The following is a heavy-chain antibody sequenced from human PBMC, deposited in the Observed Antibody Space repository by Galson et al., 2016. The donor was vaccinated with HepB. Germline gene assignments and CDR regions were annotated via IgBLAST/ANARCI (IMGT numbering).Heavy chain of an antibody. CDR2: IRSKANTYAT. V-gene: IGHV3-73*01. D-gene: IGHD2-2*01. CDR1: GFTFSDSA. Sequence: SLRLSCAASGFTFSDSAMHWVRQASGRGLEWVGRIRSKANTYATAYAASVKGRFTISRDDSKNTAYLQMNSLRAEDTAVYYCARDSGYCSKIDCRGDAFDIWGQGTMVTVSS. J-gene: IGHJ3*02. CDR3: ARDSGYCSKIDCRGDAFDI.